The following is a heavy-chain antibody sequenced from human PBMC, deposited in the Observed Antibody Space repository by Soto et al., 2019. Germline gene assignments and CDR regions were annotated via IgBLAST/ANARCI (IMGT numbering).Heavy chain of an antibody. V-gene: IGHV1-18*04. CDR3: ARENNWNPFDY. J-gene: IGHJ4*02. Sequence: ASVKVSCKASGCTLTNYDISWVRQAPGQGLEWMGWISGHNGNTNYAQKLQGRVTMTTDTSTSTAYMELRSLRSDDTAVYYCARENNWNPFDYWGQGTLVTVSS. CDR1: GCTLTNYD. D-gene: IGHD1-20*01. CDR2: ISGHNGNT.